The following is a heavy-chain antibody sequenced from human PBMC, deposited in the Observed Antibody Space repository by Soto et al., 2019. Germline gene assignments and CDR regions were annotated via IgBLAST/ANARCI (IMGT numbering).Heavy chain of an antibody. Sequence: ASVKVSCKASGYTFTSYYMHWVRQAPGQGLEWMGIINPSGGSTSYAQKFQGRVTMTRDTSTSTVYMELSSLRSEDTAVYYCARDGRWRDIVVVPAAKTSRDAFDIWGQGTMVTV. CDR3: ARDGRWRDIVVVPAAKTSRDAFDI. D-gene: IGHD2-2*01. J-gene: IGHJ3*02. CDR2: INPSGGST. V-gene: IGHV1-46*03. CDR1: GYTFTSYY.